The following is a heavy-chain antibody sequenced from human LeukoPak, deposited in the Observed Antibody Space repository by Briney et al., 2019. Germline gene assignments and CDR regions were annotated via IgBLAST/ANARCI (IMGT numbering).Heavy chain of an antibody. CDR3: ARLRAAYSSSWYVLAARGPFDY. CDR2: INHSGST. Sequence: SETLSLTCAVYGGSFSGYYWSWIRQPPGKGLEWIGEINHSGSTNYNPSLKSRVTISVDTSKNQFSLKLSSVTAADTAMYYCARLRAAYSSSWYVLAARGPFDYWGQGTLVTVSS. J-gene: IGHJ4*02. CDR1: GGSFSGYY. V-gene: IGHV4-34*01. D-gene: IGHD6-13*01.